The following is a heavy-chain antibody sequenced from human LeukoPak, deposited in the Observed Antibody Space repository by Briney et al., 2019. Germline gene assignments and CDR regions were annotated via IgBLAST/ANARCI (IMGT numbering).Heavy chain of an antibody. V-gene: IGHV1-8*01. CDR1: GYTFTSYD. D-gene: IGHD2-15*01. CDR2: MNPNSGNT. Sequence: ASVKVSCKASGYTFTSYDINWVRQATGQGLEWMGWMNPNSGNTGYAQKFQGRVTMTRNTSISTAYMELSSLRSEDTAVYYCARVLRYCSGGNCYSGGLGYMDVWGKGTTVTISS. CDR3: ARVLRYCSGGNCYSGGLGYMDV. J-gene: IGHJ6*03.